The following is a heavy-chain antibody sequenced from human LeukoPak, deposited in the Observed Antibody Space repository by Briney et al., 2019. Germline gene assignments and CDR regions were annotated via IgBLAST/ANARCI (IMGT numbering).Heavy chain of an antibody. CDR2: ISYSGNT. CDR3: ARLGVSGWFDS. Sequence: PSETLSLTCTVSGGSLGSGSSHWVWIRQPPGRGLEWIGYISYSGNTNSNPSLASRVTISLDTSKNQFSLRLNSVTAADTAVYYFARLGVSGWFDSWGRGTLVTVSS. D-gene: IGHD1-26*01. J-gene: IGHJ5*01. V-gene: IGHV4-61*01. CDR1: GGSLGSGSSH.